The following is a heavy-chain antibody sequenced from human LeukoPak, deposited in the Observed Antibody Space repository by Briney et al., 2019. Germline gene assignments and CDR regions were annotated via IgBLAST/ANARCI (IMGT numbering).Heavy chain of an antibody. J-gene: IGHJ4*02. CDR3: ARDRTGTLDY. Sequence: SETLSLTCTVSGGASGGSISTYYWSWIRQPPGKGLEWIGYVYYSGSTNYNPSLKSRVTISVDTSKNQFSLKLSSVTAADTAVYYCARDRTGTLDYWGQGTLVTVSS. D-gene: IGHD7-27*01. V-gene: IGHV4-59*01. CDR1: GGASGGSISTYY. CDR2: VYYSGST.